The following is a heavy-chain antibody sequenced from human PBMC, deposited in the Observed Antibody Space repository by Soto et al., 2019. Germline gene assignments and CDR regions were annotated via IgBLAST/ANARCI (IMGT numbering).Heavy chain of an antibody. V-gene: IGHV3-30-3*01. CDR2: ISYDGYNT. CDR3: ARVNPGNNLYYYYGLDV. Sequence: GGSLRLSCAASGLTFDTFAIHWVRQTPGKVLEWAALISYDGYNTYYADSVKGRFTISRDNSKNTLYLQMTSLRPDDTGVYYCARVNPGNNLYYYYGLDVRVKGTSVTVSS. J-gene: IGHJ6*04. CDR1: GLTFDTFA. D-gene: IGHD1-1*01.